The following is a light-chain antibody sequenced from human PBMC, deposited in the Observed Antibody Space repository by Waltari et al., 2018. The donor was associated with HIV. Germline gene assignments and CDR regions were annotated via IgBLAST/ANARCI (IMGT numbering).Light chain of an antibody. CDR3: SSYTSSNTLV. CDR1: TTAVGGYNY. Sequence: QSALTQPASVSGSPGQSITISCTGSTTAVGGYNYVSWYQQHPGKAPQPIIYEVSNRPSGVSNRFSGSKSGNTASLTISGLQTEDEADYYCSSYTSSNTLVFGGGTKLTVL. CDR2: EVS. V-gene: IGLV2-14*01. J-gene: IGLJ2*01.